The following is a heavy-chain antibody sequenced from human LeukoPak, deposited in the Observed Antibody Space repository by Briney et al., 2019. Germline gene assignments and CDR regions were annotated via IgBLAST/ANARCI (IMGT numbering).Heavy chain of an antibody. Sequence: PSETLSLTCTVSGDSVSSGSYYWSWTRQPPGKGLEWIGYISYSGSTNYNPSLKSRVTISVDTSNNQFSLKLSSVTAADTAVYYCARSYEGSGWTRKWFDPWGQGTLVTVSS. D-gene: IGHD6-25*01. CDR3: ARSYEGSGWTRKWFDP. J-gene: IGHJ5*02. V-gene: IGHV4-61*01. CDR1: GDSVSSGSYY. CDR2: ISYSGST.